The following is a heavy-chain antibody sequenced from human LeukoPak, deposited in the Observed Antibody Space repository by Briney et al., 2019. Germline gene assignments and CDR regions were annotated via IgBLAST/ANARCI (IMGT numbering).Heavy chain of an antibody. CDR1: GGSFSGYY. J-gene: IGHJ4*02. CDR3: ARGRRY. V-gene: IGHV4-34*01. CDR2: INHSGST. Sequence: KPSETLSLTCAVYGGSFSGYYWNWIRQPPGKGLEWIGEINHSGSTNYNRSLKSRVTISVDTSKNQFSLKLSSVTAADTAVYYCARGRRYWGQGTLVTVSS.